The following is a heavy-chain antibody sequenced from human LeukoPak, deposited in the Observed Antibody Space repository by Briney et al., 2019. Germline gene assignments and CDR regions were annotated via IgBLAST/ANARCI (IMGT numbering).Heavy chain of an antibody. CDR1: GGSISSSGYY. J-gene: IGHJ5*02. V-gene: IGHV4-39*01. D-gene: IGHD1-14*01. CDR2: IYYTGST. CDR3: ARHRHGMNWFDP. Sequence: SETLSLTFTVSGGSISSSGYYWGWIRQPPGKGLEWIGSIYYTGSTYYNPSLKSRVTISVGTSKNQFSLKVSSVTAADTAVYYCARHRHGMNWFDPWGQGTLVTVSS.